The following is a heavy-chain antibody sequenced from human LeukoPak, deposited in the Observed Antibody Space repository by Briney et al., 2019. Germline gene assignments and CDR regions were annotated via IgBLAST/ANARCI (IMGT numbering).Heavy chain of an antibody. V-gene: IGHV3-66*01. Sequence: GGSLRLSCAASGFTVSSNYMSWVRQAPGKGLEWVSVLYSGGSTYYADSVKGRFTISRDNSKNTLYLQMNSLRGEDTGVYYCAREAVTYGAGADPLDYWGQGTLVTVSS. CDR1: GFTVSSNY. CDR2: LYSGGST. D-gene: IGHD3-10*01. J-gene: IGHJ4*02. CDR3: AREAVTYGAGADPLDY.